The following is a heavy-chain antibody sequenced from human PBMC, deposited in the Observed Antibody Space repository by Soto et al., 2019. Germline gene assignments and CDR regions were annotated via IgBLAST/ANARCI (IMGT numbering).Heavy chain of an antibody. D-gene: IGHD3-10*01. CDR2: ISGSDGKT. V-gene: IGHV3-23*01. J-gene: IGHJ4*02. Sequence: GGSLRLSWAASGFSFGSYALSWVRQAPGKGLEWVSTISGSDGKTFYADSVKGRFSISRDTSQNTLYLQMNSLRADDTAIYYCARWSYLAYWGKGPRVTVSS. CDR3: ARWSYLAY. CDR1: GFSFGSYA.